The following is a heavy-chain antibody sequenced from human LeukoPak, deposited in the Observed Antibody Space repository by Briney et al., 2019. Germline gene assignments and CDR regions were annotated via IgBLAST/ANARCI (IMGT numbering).Heavy chain of an antibody. Sequence: ASVKVSCKASGYTFTSYGISWVRQAPGQGLEWMGWISAYNGNTNYAQKLQGRVTMTTDTSTSTAYMELRSLRSDDTAVYYCARGGFRGLGSSWYNQGWFDPWGQGTLVTVSS. CDR2: ISAYNGNT. V-gene: IGHV1-18*01. CDR3: ARGGFRGLGSSWYNQGWFDP. CDR1: GYTFTSYG. D-gene: IGHD6-13*01. J-gene: IGHJ5*02.